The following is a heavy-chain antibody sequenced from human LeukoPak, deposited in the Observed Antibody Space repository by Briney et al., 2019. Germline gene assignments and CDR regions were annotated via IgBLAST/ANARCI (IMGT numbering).Heavy chain of an antibody. V-gene: IGHV3-48*04. CDR1: GFTFSSYS. CDR3: ARATPQYCSSTSCYTGDY. Sequence: GGALRLSCAASGFTFSSYSMNWVRQAPGKGLEWVSYISSSSSTIYYADSVKGRFTISRDNAKNSLYLQMHSLRAEDTAVYYCARATPQYCSSTSCYTGDYWGQGTLVTVSS. CDR2: ISSSSSTI. J-gene: IGHJ4*02. D-gene: IGHD2-2*02.